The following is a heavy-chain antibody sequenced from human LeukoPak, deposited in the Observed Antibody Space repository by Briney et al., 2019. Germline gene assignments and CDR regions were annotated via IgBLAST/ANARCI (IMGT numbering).Heavy chain of an antibody. CDR2: MYYSGST. CDR1: GGSISRSSYY. J-gene: IGHJ4*02. Sequence: SETLSLTCSVSGGSISRSSYYWGWIRQPPWKGLEWIGSMYYSGSTYYNPSLKSRVTISVDTSRNQFSLKLSSVTAADTAVYYCARLRLRGYGYGPWEGPTWLDYWGQGTLVTVSS. V-gene: IGHV4-39*07. CDR3: ARLRLRGYGYGPWEGPTWLDY. D-gene: IGHD5-18*01.